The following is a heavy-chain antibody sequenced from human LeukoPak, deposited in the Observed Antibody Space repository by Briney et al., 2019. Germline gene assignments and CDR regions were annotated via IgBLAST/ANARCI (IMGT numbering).Heavy chain of an antibody. Sequence: TSETLSLTCTVSGGSISSSSYYWGWIRQPPGKGLEWIGSIYYSGSTYYNPSLKSRVTISVDTSKNQFSLKLSSVTAADTAVYYCARRVVVITDDAFDIWGQGTMVTVSS. D-gene: IGHD3-22*01. CDR1: GGSISSSSYY. V-gene: IGHV4-39*07. CDR3: ARRVVVITDDAFDI. J-gene: IGHJ3*02. CDR2: IYYSGST.